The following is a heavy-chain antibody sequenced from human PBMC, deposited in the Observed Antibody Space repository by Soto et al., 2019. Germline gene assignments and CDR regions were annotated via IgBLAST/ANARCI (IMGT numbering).Heavy chain of an antibody. Sequence: TLSLTCTVSGGSISSGDYYWSWIRQPPGKGLEWIGYIYYSGSTYYNPSLKSRVTISVDTSRNQFSLKLSSVTAADTAVYYCARDEAAAGWSDPWGQGTLVTSPQ. CDR1: GGSISSGDYY. V-gene: IGHV4-30-4*01. J-gene: IGHJ5*02. CDR3: ARDEAAAGWSDP. D-gene: IGHD6-13*01. CDR2: IYYSGST.